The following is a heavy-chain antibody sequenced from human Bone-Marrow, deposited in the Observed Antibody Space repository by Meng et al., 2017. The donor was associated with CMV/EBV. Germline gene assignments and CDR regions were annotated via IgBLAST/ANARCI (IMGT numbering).Heavy chain of an antibody. J-gene: IGHJ4*02. V-gene: IGHV3-21*01. D-gene: IGHD1-26*01. CDR1: GFTFSTYY. CDR3: ARVAKQSGTYFDFDY. CDR2: ISSSGNYR. Sequence: GGSLRLSCAAFGFTFSTYYSNWVRQAPGKGLEWVSSISSSGNYRYYADSVKGRFTISRDNAKNSLYLQMNSLRAEDTAVYYCARVAKQSGTYFDFDYWGQGTLVTVSS.